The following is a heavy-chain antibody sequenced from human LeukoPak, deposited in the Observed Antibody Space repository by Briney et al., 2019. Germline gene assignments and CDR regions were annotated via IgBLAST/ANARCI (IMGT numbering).Heavy chain of an antibody. Sequence: SQTLSLTCTVSGASISSGADYWTWLRQHPGKALEWIGYIYSSGSTYYNPSLQSRLTISADTSENQFSLTLTSVTAADTAVYYGARGSWEAVAASHFDLWGQGTQVTVSP. D-gene: IGHD1-26*01. CDR1: GASISSGADY. CDR2: IYSSGST. J-gene: IGHJ4*02. CDR3: ARGSWEAVAASHFDL. V-gene: IGHV4-31*03.